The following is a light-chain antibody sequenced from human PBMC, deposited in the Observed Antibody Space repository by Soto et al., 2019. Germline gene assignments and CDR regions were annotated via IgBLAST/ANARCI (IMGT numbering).Light chain of an antibody. CDR1: QYINTR. V-gene: IGKV3-11*01. CDR3: HQRQSWPRT. CDR2: QTS. J-gene: IGKJ1*01. Sequence: EIVLTQSXATLSXXPXXXXGRXXRASQYINTRLAWYQHRPGQAPGLLIYQTSIRAAGIPARFSASGTGTDFTLTISDVQPEDFAVYYCHQRQSWPRTFGQGTKVDIK.